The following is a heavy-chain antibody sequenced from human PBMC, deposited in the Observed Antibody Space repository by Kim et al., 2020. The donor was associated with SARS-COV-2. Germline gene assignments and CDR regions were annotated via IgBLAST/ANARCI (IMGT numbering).Heavy chain of an antibody. CDR1: DYSFIDYG. Sequence: ASVKVSCKATDYSFIDYGVGWVRQVTGQGLEWLGWISPHDSNTNYAQKLQDRISLTADTSANTVYMELRGLRSDDTAVYYCARSRGFGELLYVGDFWGQGTLVTVSS. D-gene: IGHD3-10*01. V-gene: IGHV1-18*01. CDR3: ARSRGFGELLYVGDF. J-gene: IGHJ4*02. CDR2: ISPHDSNT.